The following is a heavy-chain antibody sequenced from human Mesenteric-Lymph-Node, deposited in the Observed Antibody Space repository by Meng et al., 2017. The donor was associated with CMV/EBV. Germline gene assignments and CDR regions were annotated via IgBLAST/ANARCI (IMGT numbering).Heavy chain of an antibody. V-gene: IGHV4-61*08. CDR2: IFYTGTS. CDR1: GGSVYSEDYY. CDR3: VRNRVLITGARVYWFDP. J-gene: IGHJ5*02. Sequence: GSLRLSCIVSGGSVYSEDYYWTWIRQPPGKGLEWIGYIFYTGTSNYNPSLKSRVTMSVDTSKNQFSLRMSSVTAADTAVYFCVRNRVLITGARVYWFDPWGQGTLVTVSS. D-gene: IGHD1-7*01.